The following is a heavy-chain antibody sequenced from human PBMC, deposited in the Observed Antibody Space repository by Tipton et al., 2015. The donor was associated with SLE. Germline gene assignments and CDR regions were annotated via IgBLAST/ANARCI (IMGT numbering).Heavy chain of an antibody. V-gene: IGHV4-38-2*01. D-gene: IGHD6-13*01. CDR1: GYSISSGYY. CDR2: IYHSGST. Sequence: TLSLTCAVSGYSISSGYYWGWIRQPPGKGVEWIGSIYHSGSTYYNPSLKSRVTISVDTSKNQFSLKLGSVTAADTAVYYCARASVKSIAALFDYWGQGTLVTVSS. J-gene: IGHJ4*02. CDR3: ARASVKSIAALFDY.